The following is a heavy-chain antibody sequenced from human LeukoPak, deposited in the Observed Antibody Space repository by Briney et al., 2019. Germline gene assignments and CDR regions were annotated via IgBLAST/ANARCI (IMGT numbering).Heavy chain of an antibody. CDR3: ARAPEAIDKEHEIDY. CDR2: IWYDRSNK. J-gene: IGHJ4*02. CDR1: GFTFSSYG. Sequence: GGSLRLSCAASGFTFSSYGMHWVRQAPGKGLEWEAVIWYDRSNKYYADSVKGRFTISRDNSKNTLYLQMNSLRAEDTAVYYCARAPEAIDKEHEIDYWGQGTLVTVSS. D-gene: IGHD1-14*01. V-gene: IGHV3-33*01.